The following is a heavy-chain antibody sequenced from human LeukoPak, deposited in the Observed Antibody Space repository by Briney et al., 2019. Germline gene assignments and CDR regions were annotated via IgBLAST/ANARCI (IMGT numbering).Heavy chain of an antibody. V-gene: IGHV3-33*01. D-gene: IGHD5/OR15-5a*01. CDR2: IWYDGSDQ. J-gene: IGHJ6*03. Sequence: QPGGSLRLSCAASGFTFSNYGMHWVRQAPGKGLEWVAVIWYDGSDQYYGDPVNGRFTISRDNPKNTLYLQMNSLRADDTAVYYCARVVSGLVSLYYYYYMDVGGKGTAVTVS. CDR3: ARVVSGLVSLYYYYYMDV. CDR1: GFTFSNYG.